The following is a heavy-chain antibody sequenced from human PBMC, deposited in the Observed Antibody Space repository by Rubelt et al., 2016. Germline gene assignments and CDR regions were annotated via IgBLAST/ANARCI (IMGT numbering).Heavy chain of an antibody. J-gene: IGHJ4*02. Sequence: VRQAPGKGLEWVAVISYDGSNKYYADSVKGRFTISRDNSKNTLYLQMNSLRAEDTAVYYCARDRPRRDGYNSFDYWGQGTLVTVSS. V-gene: IGHV3-30*04. CDR2: ISYDGSNK. CDR3: ARDRPRRDGYNSFDY. D-gene: IGHD5-24*01.